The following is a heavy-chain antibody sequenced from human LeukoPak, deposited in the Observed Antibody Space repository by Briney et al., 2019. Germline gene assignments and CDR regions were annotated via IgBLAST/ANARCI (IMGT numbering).Heavy chain of an antibody. CDR1: GGSISSYY. CDR3: ARQAGWVWGSYRSDYYFDY. D-gene: IGHD3-16*02. CDR2: IYYSGST. J-gene: IGHJ4*02. Sequence: TSETLSLTCTVSGGSISSYYWSWIRQPPGKGLEWIGYIYYSGSTNYNPSLKSRVTISVDTSKNQFSLKLSSVTAADTAVYYCARQAGWVWGSYRSDYYFDYWGQGTLVTVSS. V-gene: IGHV4-59*08.